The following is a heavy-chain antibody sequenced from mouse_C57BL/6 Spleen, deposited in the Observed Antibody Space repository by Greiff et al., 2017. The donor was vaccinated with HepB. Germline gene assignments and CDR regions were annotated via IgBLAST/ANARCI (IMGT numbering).Heavy chain of an antibody. CDR3: ARADSNFYWYFDV. CDR2: ISYDGSN. D-gene: IGHD2-5*01. Sequence: EVQLQQSGPGLVKPSQSLSLTCSVTGYSITSGYYWNWIRQFPGNKLEWMGYISYDGSNNYNPSLKNRISITRDTSKNQFFLKLNSVTTEDTATYYCARADSNFYWYFDVWGTGTTVTVSS. J-gene: IGHJ1*03. CDR1: GYSITSGYY. V-gene: IGHV3-6*01.